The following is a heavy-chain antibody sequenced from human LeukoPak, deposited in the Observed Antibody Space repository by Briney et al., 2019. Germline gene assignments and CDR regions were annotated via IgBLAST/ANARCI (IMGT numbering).Heavy chain of an antibody. CDR1: GFTFSSHS. CDR3: ASGIAVAGTRGADY. V-gene: IGHV3-30*03. Sequence: GGSLRLSCAASGFTFSSHSMNWVRQAPGKGLEWVAVISYDGSNKYYADSVKGRFTISRDNSKNTLYLQMNSLRAEDTAVYYCASGIAVAGTRGADYWGQGTLVTVSS. J-gene: IGHJ4*02. CDR2: ISYDGSNK. D-gene: IGHD6-19*01.